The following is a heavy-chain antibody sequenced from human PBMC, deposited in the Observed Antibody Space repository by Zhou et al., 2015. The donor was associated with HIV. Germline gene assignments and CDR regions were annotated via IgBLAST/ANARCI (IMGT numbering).Heavy chain of an antibody. CDR3: AFLRFVQWSTTDY. CDR2: ISSSSTI. CDR1: GFTVGTNY. J-gene: IGHJ4*02. V-gene: IGHV3-69-1*01. D-gene: IGHD3-3*01. Sequence: MQLVESGGGVVQPGRSLRLSCAASGFTVGTNYMSWVRQAPGKGLEWLSYISSSSTIYVADSVKGRFTTSRDDVKNSLYLEMNSLGAEDTGIYYCAFLRFVQWSTTDYWGQGILVTVSS.